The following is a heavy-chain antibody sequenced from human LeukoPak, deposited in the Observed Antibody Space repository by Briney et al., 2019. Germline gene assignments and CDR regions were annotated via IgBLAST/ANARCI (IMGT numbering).Heavy chain of an antibody. CDR3: AREGYCTSTSCSRTGYFDY. Sequence: PGGSLRLSCAASGFTFSSYAMHWVRQAPGKGLEWVAVISYDGSNKYYADSVKGRFTISRDNSKNTLYLQMNSLRAEDTAVYYCAREGYCTSTSCSRTGYFDYWGQGTLVTVSS. CDR2: ISYDGSNK. D-gene: IGHD2-2*01. V-gene: IGHV3-30-3*01. CDR1: GFTFSSYA. J-gene: IGHJ4*02.